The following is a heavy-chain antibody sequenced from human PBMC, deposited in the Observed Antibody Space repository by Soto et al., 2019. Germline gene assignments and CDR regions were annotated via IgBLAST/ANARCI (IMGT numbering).Heavy chain of an antibody. CDR1: GFTFSSYA. CDR2: ISYDGSNK. Sequence: PGGSLRLSCAASGFTFSSYAMHWVRQAPGKGLEWVAVISYDGSNKYYADSVKGRFTISRDNSKNTLYLQMNSLRAEDTAVYYYARAGGWIQLGSYFDYWGQGTLVTVSS. D-gene: IGHD5-18*01. CDR3: ARAGGWIQLGSYFDY. J-gene: IGHJ4*02. V-gene: IGHV3-30-3*01.